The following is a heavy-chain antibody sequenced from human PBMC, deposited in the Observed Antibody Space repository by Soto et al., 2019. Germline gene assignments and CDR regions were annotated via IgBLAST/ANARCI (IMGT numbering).Heavy chain of an antibody. J-gene: IGHJ5*02. CDR2: INPSGGST. CDR1: GYTFTSYY. CDR3: ARDCCISKGCSLQNNWFDP. Sequence: ASVKVSCKASGYTFTSYYMHWVRQAPGQGLEWMGIINPSGGSTSYAQKFQGRVTMTRDTSTSTVYMELSSLRSEDTAVYYCARDCCISKGCSLQNNWFDPWGQGTLVTVSS. D-gene: IGHD2-2*01. V-gene: IGHV1-46*01.